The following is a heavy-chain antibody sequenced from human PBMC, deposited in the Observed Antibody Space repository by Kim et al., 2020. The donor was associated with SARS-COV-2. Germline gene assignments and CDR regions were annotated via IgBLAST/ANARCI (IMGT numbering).Heavy chain of an antibody. V-gene: IGHV7-4-1*02. D-gene: IGHD2-15*01. CDR2: INTNTGNP. Sequence: ASVKVSCKASGYTFTSYAMNWVRQAPGQGLEWMGWINTNTGNPTYAQGFTGRFVFSLDTSVSTAYLQISSLKAEDTAVHYCARGCSGGSCYGMDVWGQGTTVTVSS. CDR3: ARGCSGGSCYGMDV. J-gene: IGHJ6*02. CDR1: GYTFTSYA.